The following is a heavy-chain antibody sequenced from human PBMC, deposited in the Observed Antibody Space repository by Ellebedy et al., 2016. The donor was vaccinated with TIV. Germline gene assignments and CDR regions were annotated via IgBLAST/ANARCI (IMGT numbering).Heavy chain of an antibody. V-gene: IGHV3-30*18. Sequence: GESLKISCVASGFTFSSYGMHWVRQAPGKGLEWVAVLSYDGSNKQYADSVEARLTISRDNSKNTLYLQMNSLRAEDTAVYYCAKDRIGATKMGALHVWGQGTMVTVSS. CDR1: GFTFSSYG. J-gene: IGHJ3*01. D-gene: IGHD1-26*01. CDR3: AKDRIGATKMGALHV. CDR2: LSYDGSNK.